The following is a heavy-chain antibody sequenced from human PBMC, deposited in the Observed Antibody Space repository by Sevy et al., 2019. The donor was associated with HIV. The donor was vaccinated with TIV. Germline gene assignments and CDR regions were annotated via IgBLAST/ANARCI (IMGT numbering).Heavy chain of an antibody. CDR2: ISTGGGST. CDR3: AKSLPSSSTWYRSNYFDY. D-gene: IGHD6-13*01. J-gene: IGHJ4*02. Sequence: GGSLRLSCAASGFTVSSNYMSWVRQAPGKGLEWVSAISTGGGSTFYADSVRGRFTVSRDNSKNTLYLQMNSLRAEDTAVYYCAKSLPSSSTWYRSNYFDYWGQGTLVTVSS. V-gene: IGHV3-23*01. CDR1: GFTVSSNY.